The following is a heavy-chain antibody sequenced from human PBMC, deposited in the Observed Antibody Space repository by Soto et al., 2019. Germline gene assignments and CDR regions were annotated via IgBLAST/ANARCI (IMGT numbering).Heavy chain of an antibody. CDR1: GGSISSSNW. V-gene: IGHV4-4*02. CDR2: IYHSGST. D-gene: IGHD6-19*01. J-gene: IGHJ3*02. CDR3: ARDGSSGWQRDDAFDI. Sequence: QVQLQESGPGLVKPSGTLSLTCAVSGGSISSSNWWSWVRQPPGKGLEWIGEIYHSGSTNYNPSLKSRVTISLDKSKNQFSLKLSSVTAADTAVYYCARDGSSGWQRDDAFDIWGQGTMVTVSS.